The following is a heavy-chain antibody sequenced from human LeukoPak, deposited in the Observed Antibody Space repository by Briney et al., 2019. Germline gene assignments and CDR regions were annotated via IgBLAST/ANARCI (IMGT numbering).Heavy chain of an antibody. Sequence: PSETLSLTCTVSGYSISSGYYWGWIRQPPGKGLEWIGSIYHSGSTYYNPSLKSRVTISVDTSKNQFSLQLNSVTPEDTAVYYCARGRGIAARYYYYYYMDVWGKGTTVTVSS. CDR3: ARGRGIAARYYYYYYMDV. J-gene: IGHJ6*03. CDR2: IYHSGST. CDR1: GYSISSGYY. D-gene: IGHD6-6*01. V-gene: IGHV4-38-2*02.